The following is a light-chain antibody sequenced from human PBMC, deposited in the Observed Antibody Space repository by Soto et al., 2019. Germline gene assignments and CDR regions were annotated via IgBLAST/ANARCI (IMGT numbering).Light chain of an antibody. Sequence: EILLTQSPGTLSLSPGERATLSCRASQSVRNSYLARYQQKPGQAPRLLIYGASGRATGSPDRFSGSGPGTGFTLTISRLEPEHFVLYECQQYGSSPYTFGRGTNLEI. V-gene: IGKV3-20*01. CDR1: QSVRNSY. CDR2: GAS. CDR3: QQYGSSPYT. J-gene: IGKJ2*01.